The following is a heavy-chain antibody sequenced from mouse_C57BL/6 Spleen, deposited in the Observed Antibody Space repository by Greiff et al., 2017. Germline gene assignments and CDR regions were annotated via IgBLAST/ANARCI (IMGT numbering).Heavy chain of an antibody. J-gene: IGHJ4*01. Sequence: QVQLQQSGAELAKPGASVKLSCKASGYTFTSYWMHWVKQRPGQGLEWIGYINPSSGYTKYNQKFKDKATLTADKSSSTAYRQLSSLTYEDSAVYYCARWAKNWDDAMDYWGQGTSVTVSS. CDR2: INPSSGYT. CDR3: ARWAKNWDDAMDY. D-gene: IGHD4-1*01. V-gene: IGHV1-7*01. CDR1: GYTFTSYW.